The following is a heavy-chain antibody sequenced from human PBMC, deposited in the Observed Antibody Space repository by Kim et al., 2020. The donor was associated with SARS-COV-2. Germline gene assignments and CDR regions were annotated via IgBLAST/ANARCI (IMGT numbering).Heavy chain of an antibody. CDR3: AKDTSLSMIVVASFDC. D-gene: IGHD3-22*01. CDR1: GFTFSAYA. J-gene: IGHJ4*02. Sequence: GGSLRLSCAASGFTFSAYAMSWVRQAPGKGLEWVSGFSGSGGTTYYADSVKGRFTISRDNSRNTLYLQMDSLRAEDTAVYYCAKDTSLSMIVVASFDCWGQGALVTASS. CDR2: FSGSGGTT. V-gene: IGHV3-23*01.